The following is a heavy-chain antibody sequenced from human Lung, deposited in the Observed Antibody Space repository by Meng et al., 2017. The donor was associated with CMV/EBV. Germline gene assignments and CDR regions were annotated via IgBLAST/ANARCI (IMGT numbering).Heavy chain of an antibody. CDR1: GFTFSDHY. D-gene: IGHD3-3*01. Sequence: GESXKISCAASGFTFSDHYMDWVRQAPGKGLEWVGRTRNKANSYTTEYAASVKGRFTISRDDSKNSLYLQMNSLKTEDTAVYYCARGSEVSYYDFWGGYAYPPLHYYYGMDVWGQGTTVTVSS. CDR3: ARGSEVSYYDFWGGYAYPPLHYYYGMDV. CDR2: TRNKANSYTT. V-gene: IGHV3-72*01. J-gene: IGHJ6*02.